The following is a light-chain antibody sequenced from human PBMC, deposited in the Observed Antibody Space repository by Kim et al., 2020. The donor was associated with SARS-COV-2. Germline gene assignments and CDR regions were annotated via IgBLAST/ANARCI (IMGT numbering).Light chain of an antibody. J-gene: IGLJ1*01. Sequence: SYELTQPPSVSVAPGKTARITCGGDNIGNKNVHWYQQKPGQAPVLVIYYDRDRPSGIPERFSGSNSGNTATLTISRVEAGDEADYYCQVWDSSNDHYGFGTGTKVTVL. CDR2: YDR. CDR3: QVWDSSNDHYG. CDR1: NIGNKN. V-gene: IGLV3-21*04.